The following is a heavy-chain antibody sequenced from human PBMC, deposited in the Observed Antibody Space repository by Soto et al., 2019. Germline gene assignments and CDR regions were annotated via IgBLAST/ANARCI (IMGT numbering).Heavy chain of an antibody. V-gene: IGHV3-15*01. CDR3: TTVAGGYCSSTSCLDYYYSGMDV. J-gene: IGHJ6*02. Sequence: PGGSLRLSCAASGFTFSNAWMSWVRQAPGKGLEWVGRIKSKTDGGTTDYAAPVKGRFTISRDDSKNTLYLQMNSLKTEDTAVYYCTTVAGGYCSSTSCLDYYYSGMDVWGQGTTVTVSS. D-gene: IGHD2-2*01. CDR2: IKSKTDGGTT. CDR1: GFTFSNAW.